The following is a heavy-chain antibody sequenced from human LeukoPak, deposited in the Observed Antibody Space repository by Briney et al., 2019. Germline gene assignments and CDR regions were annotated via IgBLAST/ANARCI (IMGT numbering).Heavy chain of an antibody. Sequence: SETLSLTCAVYGGSFSGYYWSWIRQPPGKGLEWIGEINHSGSTNYNPSLKSRATISVDTSKNQFSLKLSSVTAADTAVYYCARRGTSDIVVVPAAYYYFDYWGQGTLVTVSS. V-gene: IGHV4-34*01. D-gene: IGHD2-2*01. CDR2: INHSGST. J-gene: IGHJ4*02. CDR1: GGSFSGYY. CDR3: ARRGTSDIVVVPAAYYYFDY.